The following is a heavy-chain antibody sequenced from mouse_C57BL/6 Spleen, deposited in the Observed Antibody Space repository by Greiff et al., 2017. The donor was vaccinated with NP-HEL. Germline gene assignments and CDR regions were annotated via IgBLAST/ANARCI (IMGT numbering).Heavy chain of an antibody. CDR3: ARTISPVNAMDY. D-gene: IGHD2-13*01. V-gene: IGHV3-6*01. CDR1: GYSITSGYY. CDR2: ISYDGSN. Sequence: VQLQQSGPGLVKPSQSLSLTCSVTGYSITSGYYWNWIRQFPGNKLEWMGYISYDGSNNYNPSLKNRISITRDTSKNQFFLKLNSVTTEDTATYYCARTISPVNAMDYWGQGTSVTVSS. J-gene: IGHJ4*01.